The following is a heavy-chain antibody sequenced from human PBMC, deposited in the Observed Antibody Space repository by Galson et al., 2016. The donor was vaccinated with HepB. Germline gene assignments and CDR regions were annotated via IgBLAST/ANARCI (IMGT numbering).Heavy chain of an antibody. CDR3: AREGLADGSYFDY. V-gene: IGHV3-7*01. D-gene: IGHD5-24*01. CDR1: GFTFTNYW. CDR2: IKEDGTEK. Sequence: SLRLSCAASGFTFTNYWMTWVRQAPGKGLEWVANIKEDGTEKCYADSVKGRFTISRDNARNSLYLQMNSLRAKDTGIYYCAREGLADGSYFDYWGRGTLVTVS. J-gene: IGHJ4*02.